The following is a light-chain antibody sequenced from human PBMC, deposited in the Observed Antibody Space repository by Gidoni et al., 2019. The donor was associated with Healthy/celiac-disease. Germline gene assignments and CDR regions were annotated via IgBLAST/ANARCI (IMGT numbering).Light chain of an antibody. CDR3: QQRSNWPLT. J-gene: IGKJ4*01. CDR1: QSVSSY. Sequence: EIVLTQSPATLSLSPGERATLSCRASQSVSSYLAWYQQKPGQAPRLRIYDASSSATGIPARFSGSGSGTDFTLTISSLEPEDFAVYYCQQRSNWPLTFGGGTKVEIK. CDR2: DAS. V-gene: IGKV3-11*01.